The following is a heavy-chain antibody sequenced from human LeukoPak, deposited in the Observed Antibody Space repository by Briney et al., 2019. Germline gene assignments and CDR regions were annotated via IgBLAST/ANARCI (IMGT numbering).Heavy chain of an antibody. CDR2: IYPGDSDT. CDR3: ARSDYGDREYYFDY. Sequence: GGALKISFKGSGYSFTSYWIGWVGQMPGEGPGGVGIIYPGDSDTRYSPSFQGQVTISADKSISTAYLQWSSLKASDTAMYYCARSDYGDREYYFDYWGQGTLVTVSS. CDR1: GYSFTSYW. J-gene: IGHJ4*02. D-gene: IGHD4-17*01. V-gene: IGHV5-51*01.